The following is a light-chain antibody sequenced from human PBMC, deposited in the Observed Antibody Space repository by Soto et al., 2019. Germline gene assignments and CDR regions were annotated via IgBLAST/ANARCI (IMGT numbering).Light chain of an antibody. CDR1: QSVSSSY. Sequence: PGERATLSCRASQSVSSSYLAWYQQKPGQAPRLLIYGTSNRATGIPDRFSGSGSGTDFTLTISRLEPEDFAVYYCQQYSNWPPAITFGQGTRLEIK. J-gene: IGKJ5*01. V-gene: IGKV3-20*01. CDR2: GTS. CDR3: QQYSNWPPAIT.